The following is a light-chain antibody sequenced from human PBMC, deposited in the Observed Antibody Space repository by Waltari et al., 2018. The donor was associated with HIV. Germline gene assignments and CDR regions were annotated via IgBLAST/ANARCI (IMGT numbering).Light chain of an antibody. CDR3: TSYISGTSPV. V-gene: IGLV2-14*01. CDR1: SSDVGAYDF. Sequence: QSALTQPASVSGSPGQSITVSCTGTSSDVGAYDFVSWYQQTPGTAPKLVIYEVSYRPSGISNRFSGSKSGNTASLTISGLQTEDEADYFCTSYISGTSPVFGRGTRVTVL. CDR2: EVS. J-gene: IGLJ2*01.